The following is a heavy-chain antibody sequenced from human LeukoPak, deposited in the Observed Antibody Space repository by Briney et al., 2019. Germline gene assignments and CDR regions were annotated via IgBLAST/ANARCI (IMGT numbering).Heavy chain of an antibody. J-gene: IGHJ5*02. CDR1: GYTFTSYD. D-gene: IGHD3-10*01. V-gene: IGHV1-8*03. Sequence: ASVKVSCKASGYTFTSYDINWVRQATGQGLEWMGWMNPNSGNTGYAQKFQGRVTITMNTSISTAYMELSSLRSEDTAVYYCARVQISGPRWFDPWGQGTLVTVSS. CDR2: MNPNSGNT. CDR3: ARVQISGPRWFDP.